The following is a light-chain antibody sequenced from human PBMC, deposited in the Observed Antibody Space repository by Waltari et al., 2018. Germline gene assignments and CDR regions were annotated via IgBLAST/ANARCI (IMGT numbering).Light chain of an antibody. CDR1: ALPKQY. CDR3: QSADSSGSRV. V-gene: IGLV3-25*03. J-gene: IGLJ2*01. CDR2: KDS. Sequence: SYELTQPPSVSVSPGQTARITCSGDALPKQYAYWYQQKPGQAPVLVIYKDSERPSGIPDRFSGSSSGTTVTLTISGVQAEDEADYYCQSADSSGSRVFGGGTKLTVL.